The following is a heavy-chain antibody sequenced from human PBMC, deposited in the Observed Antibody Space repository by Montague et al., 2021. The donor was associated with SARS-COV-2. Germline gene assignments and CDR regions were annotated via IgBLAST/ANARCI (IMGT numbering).Heavy chain of an antibody. J-gene: IGHJ3*02. CDR3: ARRGRKLLPVATTIGGFDI. V-gene: IGHV4-39*02. CDR2: IYDSGST. D-gene: IGHD5-12*01. Sequence: SETLFLTCTVSGGSISSSNYYWDWIRQPPGKGLEWIGSIYDSGSTYYNPSLKSRVTISVDTSKNHFSLKLSSVTAADTAVYYCARRGRKLLPVATTIGGFDIWGQGTMVTVSS. CDR1: GGSISSSNYY.